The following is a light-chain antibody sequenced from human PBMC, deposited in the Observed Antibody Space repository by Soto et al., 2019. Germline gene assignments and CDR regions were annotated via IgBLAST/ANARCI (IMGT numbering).Light chain of an antibody. CDR1: QSLTNSF. Sequence: EVVFAQSAGTLSLSPGERATLSCRASQSLTNSFIAWYQQKPGQAPRLLIYDTSSRATGIPDRFSGSGSGTDFTLTIRRLEPEDFAIYYCRQYGYSLGLAFGGGTKVDTK. CDR3: RQYGYSLGLA. J-gene: IGKJ4*01. V-gene: IGKV3-20*01. CDR2: DTS.